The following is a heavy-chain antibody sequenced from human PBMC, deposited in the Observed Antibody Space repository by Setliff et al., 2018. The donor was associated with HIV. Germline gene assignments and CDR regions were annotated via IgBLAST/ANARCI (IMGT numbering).Heavy chain of an antibody. CDR2: IYTSGRT. V-gene: IGHV4-61*02. Sequence: SETLSLTCTVSGGSISSGSYYWSWIRQPAGKGLEWIGRIYTSGRTNYNPSLKSRVTISIDMSKNQFSLRLSSVTAADTAVYYCARADSSDFPERFKWFDPWGQGTLVTVS. CDR3: ARADSSDFPERFKWFDP. D-gene: IGHD3-22*01. J-gene: IGHJ5*02. CDR1: GGSISSGSYY.